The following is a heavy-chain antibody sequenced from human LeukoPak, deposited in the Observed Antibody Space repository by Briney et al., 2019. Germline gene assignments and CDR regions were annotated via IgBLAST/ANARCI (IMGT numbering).Heavy chain of an antibody. CDR1: GLTFSTCA. CDR3: AKSGGGTTKNKYYFDY. Sequence: SGGSLRLSCAASGLTFSTCAMSWVRQAPGKGLEWVSSISGSGSSTYYADSVKDRFTISRDSSKNTIYLQMNSLRAEDTAVFYCAKSGGGTTKNKYYFDYWGQGTLVTVSS. D-gene: IGHD3-10*01. J-gene: IGHJ4*02. V-gene: IGHV3-23*01. CDR2: ISGSGSST.